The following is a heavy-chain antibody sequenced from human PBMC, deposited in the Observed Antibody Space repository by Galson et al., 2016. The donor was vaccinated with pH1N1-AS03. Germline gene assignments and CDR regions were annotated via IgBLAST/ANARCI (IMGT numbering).Heavy chain of an antibody. CDR2: TSSSGGST. V-gene: IGHV3-23*01. D-gene: IGHD1-1*01. CDR1: GFAFSTCG. CDR3: AKDRNDYRLHYFSGSDV. Sequence: SLRLSCAASGFAFSTCGMSWVRQAPGKGPEWVSATSSSGGSTYYAESVKGRFTISRDYSKNTVDLQMNSLRAEDTAVYYCAKDRNDYRLHYFSGSDVWGQGTTVIVSS. J-gene: IGHJ6*02.